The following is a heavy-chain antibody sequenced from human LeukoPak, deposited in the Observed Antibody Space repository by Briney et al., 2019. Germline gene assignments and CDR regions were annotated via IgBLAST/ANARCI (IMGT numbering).Heavy chain of an antibody. J-gene: IGHJ4*02. V-gene: IGHV3-30-3*01. Sequence: GRSLRLSCAASGFTFSSYAMHWVRQAPGKGLEWVAVISYDGSNKYYADSVKGRFTISRDNSKNTLYLQMNSLRAEDTAVYYCARDMGETREFDYWGQGTLVTVSS. CDR2: ISYDGSNK. D-gene: IGHD1-1*01. CDR3: ARDMGETREFDY. CDR1: GFTFSSYA.